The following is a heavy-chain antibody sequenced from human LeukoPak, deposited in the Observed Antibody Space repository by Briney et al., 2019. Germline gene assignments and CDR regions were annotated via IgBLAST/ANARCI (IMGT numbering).Heavy chain of an antibody. CDR1: GFTFRSYG. J-gene: IGHJ6*02. CDR3: ARDGYKADYYYGMDV. D-gene: IGHD5-24*01. Sequence: PGGSLRLSCAASGFTFRSYGMHRVRQAPGKGLEWVAVIWYDGSKQYYADSVKGRFTISRDNSKNTLYLQMNSLRAEDTAVYYCARDGYKADYYYGMDVWGQGTTVTASS. CDR2: IWYDGSKQ. V-gene: IGHV3-33*01.